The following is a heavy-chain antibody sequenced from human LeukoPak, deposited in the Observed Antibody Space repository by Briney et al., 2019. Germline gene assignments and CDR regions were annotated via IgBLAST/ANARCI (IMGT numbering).Heavy chain of an antibody. V-gene: IGHV3-74*01. D-gene: IGHD4-17*01. CDR3: ARDPFYGDADFDY. J-gene: IGHJ4*02. Sequence: GGSLRLSCAASGFTFSNYWMHWVRQAPGKGLVWVSRIKSDGSSTTYADSVKGRFTVSRDNAKNMAYLQMNSLRAEDTAVYYCARDPFYGDADFDYWGQGTLVTVSS. CDR2: IKSDGSST. CDR1: GFTFSNYW.